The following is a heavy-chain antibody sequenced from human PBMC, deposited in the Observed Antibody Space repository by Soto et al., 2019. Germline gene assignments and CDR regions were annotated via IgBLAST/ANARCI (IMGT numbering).Heavy chain of an antibody. Sequence: SVKVSCKASGYTFTSYGISWVRQAPGQGLEWMGWISAYNGNTNYAQKLQGRVTMTTDTSTSTAYMELRSLRSDDTAVYYCAREFYYYDSSGYYLYYFDYWGQGTLVTVSS. J-gene: IGHJ4*02. CDR3: AREFYYYDSSGYYLYYFDY. D-gene: IGHD3-22*01. CDR1: GYTFTSYG. V-gene: IGHV1-18*01. CDR2: ISAYNGNT.